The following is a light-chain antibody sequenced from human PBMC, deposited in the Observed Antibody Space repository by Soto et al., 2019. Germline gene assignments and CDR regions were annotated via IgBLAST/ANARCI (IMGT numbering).Light chain of an antibody. CDR2: GAS. V-gene: IGKV3-20*01. CDR3: QQYGSSLIT. CDR1: QSVSNNY. Sequence: EIVLTQSPGTLSLSPGERTTLSCSSSQSVSNNYLAWYQQKPGQAPRLLIYGASNRATGIPDRFSGSGSGTDFTLTISRLEPEDFAVYFCQQYGSSLITFGQGTRLEIK. J-gene: IGKJ5*01.